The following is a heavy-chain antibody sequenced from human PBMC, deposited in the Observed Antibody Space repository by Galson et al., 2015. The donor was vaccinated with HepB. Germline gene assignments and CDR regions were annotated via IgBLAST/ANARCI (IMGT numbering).Heavy chain of an antibody. J-gene: IGHJ5*02. D-gene: IGHD3-16*01. CDR2: INHSGST. CDR3: ARVNRQYDSWFDP. Sequence: ATLSLTCAVYGGSFSGYYWSWIRQPPGKGLEWIGEINHSGSTNYNPSLKSRVTISVDTSKNQFSLKLSSVTAADTAVYYCARVNRQYDSWFDPWGQGTLVIVSA. V-gene: IGHV4-34*01. CDR1: GGSFSGYY.